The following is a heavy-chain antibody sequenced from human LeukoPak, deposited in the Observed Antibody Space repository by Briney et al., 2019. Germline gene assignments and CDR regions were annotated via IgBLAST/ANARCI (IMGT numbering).Heavy chain of an antibody. J-gene: IGHJ5*02. Sequence: SGTLSLTCTFSGDSITTYYWSWIRQPPGKGLDGIGYINYIGSTNYNPSLNNRVSISAHIPNTQFTLSVRSVTAAGTDVCVFARGVTAAVSSWGQGTLVPVSS. D-gene: IGHD6-13*01. CDR2: INYIGST. CDR1: GDSITTYY. V-gene: IGHV4-59*01. CDR3: ARGVTAAVSS.